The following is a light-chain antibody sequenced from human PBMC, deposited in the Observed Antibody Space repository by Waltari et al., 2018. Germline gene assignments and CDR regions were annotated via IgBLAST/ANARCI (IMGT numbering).Light chain of an antibody. CDR2: EVT. CDR1: SSDVGTYNY. CDR3: SSYTSATTLVV. V-gene: IGLV2-14*01. J-gene: IGLJ1*01. Sequence: QSALTQPASVSGSPGQSITISCTGTSSDVGTYNYVSWYQQYPGKAPTLVISEVTNRPSGVSDRVSGSKSGSTASLTISWLQPDDEAHYYCSSYTSATTLVVFGPGTWVTV.